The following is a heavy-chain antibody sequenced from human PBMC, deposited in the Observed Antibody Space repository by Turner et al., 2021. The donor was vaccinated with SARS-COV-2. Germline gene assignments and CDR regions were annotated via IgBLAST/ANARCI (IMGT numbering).Heavy chain of an antibody. CDR1: GDSISSNHF. CDR2: IFYTWGT. D-gene: IGHD1-26*01. Sequence: QLHLQESAPGLMRPSETLSLTCTFSGDSISSNHFWGWIRQSPGKGLEWIGTIFYTWGTSYNPFLKGRVTISVATSKNQFSLRVTSVTAADTAVYYCARQGGREILLSDPFDIWGQGTVVTISS. V-gene: IGHV4-39*01. CDR3: ARQGGREILLSDPFDI. J-gene: IGHJ3*02.